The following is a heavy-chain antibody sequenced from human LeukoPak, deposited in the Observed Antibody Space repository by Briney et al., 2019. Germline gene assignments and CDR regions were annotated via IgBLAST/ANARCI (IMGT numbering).Heavy chain of an antibody. CDR3: AREEIRSWFDP. CDR2: IYHSGST. Sequence: SETLSLTCTVSGGSISSYYWNWIRQPPGKGLEWIGFIYHSGSTNYYPSLKSRVTMSIDTSKNQFSLKLSSVTAADTAVYYCAREEIRSWFDPWGQGTLVTVSS. V-gene: IGHV4-59*12. D-gene: IGHD5-24*01. CDR1: GGSISSYY. J-gene: IGHJ5*02.